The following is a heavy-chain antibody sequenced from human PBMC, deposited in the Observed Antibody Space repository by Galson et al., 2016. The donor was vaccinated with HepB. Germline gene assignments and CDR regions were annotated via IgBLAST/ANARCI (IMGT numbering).Heavy chain of an antibody. CDR2: IKGSGGST. CDR1: GFTFSNYA. Sequence: SLRLSCAASGFTFSNYAMTWVRQAPGKGLEWVSGIKGSGGSTYYADPVKGRFTISRDNSKNTLFLQMNSLRAEDTAIYYCAKHGSDFGAAQRHFFDYWGPGALVTVSS. D-gene: IGHD3-16*01. J-gene: IGHJ4*02. V-gene: IGHV3-23*01. CDR3: AKHGSDFGAAQRHFFDY.